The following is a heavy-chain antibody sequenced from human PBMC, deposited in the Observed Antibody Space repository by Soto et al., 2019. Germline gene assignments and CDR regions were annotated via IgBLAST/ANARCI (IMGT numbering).Heavy chain of an antibody. CDR1: GYTFTGYY. J-gene: IGHJ4*02. D-gene: IGHD3-22*01. Sequence: QVQLVQSGAEVKKPGASVKVSCKASGYTFTGYYMHWVRQAPGQGLEWMGGINPNSGGTNYAQTFQGRVTMTRDTAVSTAYMELRRLRSDDTAVYYCARDSRTTYYDSSGYPPDYWGQGTLVTVSS. CDR3: ARDSRTTYYDSSGYPPDY. CDR2: INPNSGGT. V-gene: IGHV1-2*02.